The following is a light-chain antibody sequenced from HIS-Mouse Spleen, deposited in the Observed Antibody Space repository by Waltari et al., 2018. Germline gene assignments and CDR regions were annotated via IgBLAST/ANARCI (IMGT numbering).Light chain of an antibody. J-gene: IGKJ2*01. CDR2: WAS. V-gene: IGKV4-1*01. Sequence: DIVMTQSPDSLAVSLGERPTINCKSSQSVLYSSNNKNYLACYQQKPGQPPKLLIYWASTRESGVPDRFSGSGSGTDFTLTISSLQAEDVAVYYCQQYYSTPYTFGQGTKLEIK. CDR1: QSVLYSSNNKNY. CDR3: QQYYSTPYT.